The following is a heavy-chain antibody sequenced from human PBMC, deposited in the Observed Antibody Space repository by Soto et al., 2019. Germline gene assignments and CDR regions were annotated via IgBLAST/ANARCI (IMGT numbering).Heavy chain of an antibody. Sequence: SETLSLTCTVSGGSISSSSYYWGWIRQPPGKGLEWIGSIYYSGSTYYNPSLKSRVTISVDTSKNQFSLKLSSVTAADTAVYYCARAGYSSSFVVDWFDPWGQGTLVTVSS. D-gene: IGHD6-13*01. CDR1: GGSISSSSYY. CDR2: IYYSGST. CDR3: ARAGYSSSFVVDWFDP. V-gene: IGHV4-39*01. J-gene: IGHJ5*02.